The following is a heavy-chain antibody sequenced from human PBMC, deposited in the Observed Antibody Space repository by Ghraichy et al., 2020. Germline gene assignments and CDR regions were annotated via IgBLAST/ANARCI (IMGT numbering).Heavy chain of an antibody. Sequence: GGSLRLSCAASGFTFSSYSMNWVRQAPGKGLEWVSSISSSSSYIYYADSVKGRFTISRDNAKNSLYLQMNSLRAEDTAVYYCARDATYSSSWPNWFDPWGQGTLVTVSS. CDR2: ISSSSSYI. J-gene: IGHJ5*02. V-gene: IGHV3-21*01. CDR1: GFTFSSYS. CDR3: ARDATYSSSWPNWFDP. D-gene: IGHD6-13*01.